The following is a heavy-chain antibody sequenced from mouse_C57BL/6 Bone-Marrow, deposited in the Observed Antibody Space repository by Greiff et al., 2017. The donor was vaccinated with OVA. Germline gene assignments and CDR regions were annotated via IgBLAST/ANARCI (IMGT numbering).Heavy chain of an antibody. Sequence: QVQLKQSGPGLVQPSQSLSITCTVSGFSLTSYGVHWVRQSPGKGLEWLGVISSGGSTDYNAAFISRLSISKDNSKSQVFFKMNSLQADDTAIYYCARPFLLGYAMDYWGQGTSVTVSS. CDR1: GFSLTSYG. J-gene: IGHJ4*01. D-gene: IGHD2-10*01. CDR3: ARPFLLGYAMDY. V-gene: IGHV2-2*01. CDR2: ISSGGST.